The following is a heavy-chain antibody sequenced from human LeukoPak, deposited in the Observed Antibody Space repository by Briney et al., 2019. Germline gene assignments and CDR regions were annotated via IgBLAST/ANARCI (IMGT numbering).Heavy chain of an antibody. Sequence: SYIYYADSVKGRFTISRDNAKNSLYLQMHSLRAEDTAVYYCARDYDYCSSTSCYRFPFDYWGQGTLVTVSS. V-gene: IGHV3-21*01. CDR3: ARDYDYCSSTSCYRFPFDY. J-gene: IGHJ4*02. CDR2: SYI. D-gene: IGHD2-2*01.